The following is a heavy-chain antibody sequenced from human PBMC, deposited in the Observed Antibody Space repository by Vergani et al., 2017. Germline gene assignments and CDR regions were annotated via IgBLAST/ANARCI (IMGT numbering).Heavy chain of an antibody. CDR3: AKVYGSGSYYKAGLYNWFDP. D-gene: IGHD3-10*01. J-gene: IGHJ5*02. CDR1: GFTFSSYA. V-gene: IGHV3-23*01. Sequence: EVQLLESGGSLVQPGGSLRLSCAASGFTFSSYAMSWVRQAPGKGLEWVSAISGSGGSTYYADSVKGRFTISRDNSKNTLYLQMNSLRAEDTAVYYCAKVYGSGSYYKAGLYNWFDPWGQGTLVTVSS. CDR2: ISGSGGST.